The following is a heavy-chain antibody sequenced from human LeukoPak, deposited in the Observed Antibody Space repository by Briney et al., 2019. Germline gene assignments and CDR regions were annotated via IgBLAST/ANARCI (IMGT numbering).Heavy chain of an antibody. CDR1: GGTFSSYA. D-gene: IGHD6-13*01. CDR3: ARVGIAAPLSYYYYMDV. CDR2: NIPIFGTA. Sequence: SVKVSCKASGGTFSSYAISWVRQAPGQGLEWMGRNIPIFGTANYAQKFQGRVTITADKSTSTAYMELCSLRSEDTAVYYCARVGIAAPLSYYYYMDVWGKGTTVTVSS. V-gene: IGHV1-69*06. J-gene: IGHJ6*03.